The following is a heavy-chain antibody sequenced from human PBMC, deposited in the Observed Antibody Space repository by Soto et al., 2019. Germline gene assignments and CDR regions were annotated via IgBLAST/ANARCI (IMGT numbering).Heavy chain of an antibody. CDR1: GYTFTSYP. CDR2: INVGNGNT. V-gene: IGHV1-3*01. J-gene: IGHJ4*02. CDR3: AKVGGYSSGWFDFFDY. Sequence: ASVKVSCKASGYTFTSYPMHWLLQAPGQRLEWLGWINVGNGNTKYSRKFQGRVTITRDTSASTAYMELSSLTSEDTAVYFCAKVGGYSSGWFDFFDYWGQGTPVTVSS. D-gene: IGHD6-19*01.